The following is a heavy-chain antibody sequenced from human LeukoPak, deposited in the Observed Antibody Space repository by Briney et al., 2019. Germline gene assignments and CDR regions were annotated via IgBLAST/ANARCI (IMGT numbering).Heavy chain of an antibody. CDR2: IYYSGST. CDR1: GGSISSYY. D-gene: IGHD1-26*01. Sequence: SETLSLTCTVSGGSISSYYWSWIRQPPGKGLEWIGYIYYSGSTSYNPSLKSRVTISVDTSKNQFSLKLSSVTAADTAVYYCARGYSGSYGRFDYWGQGTLITVSS. CDR3: ARGYSGSYGRFDY. V-gene: IGHV4-59*01. J-gene: IGHJ4*02.